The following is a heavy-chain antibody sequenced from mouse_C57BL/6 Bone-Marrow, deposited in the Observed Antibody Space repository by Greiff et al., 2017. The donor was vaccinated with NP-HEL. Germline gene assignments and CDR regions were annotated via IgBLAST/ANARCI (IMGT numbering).Heavy chain of an antibody. CDR3: AREITTVVATGGY. D-gene: IGHD1-1*01. Sequence: QVQLQQPGAELVKPGASVKLTCKASGYTFTSYWMQWVKQRPGQGLEWIGEIDPSDSYTNYNQKFKGKATLTVDTSSSTAYMQLSSLTSEDSAVYYCAREITTVVATGGYWGQGTTLTVSS. J-gene: IGHJ2*01. CDR2: IDPSDSYT. V-gene: IGHV1-50*01. CDR1: GYTFTSYW.